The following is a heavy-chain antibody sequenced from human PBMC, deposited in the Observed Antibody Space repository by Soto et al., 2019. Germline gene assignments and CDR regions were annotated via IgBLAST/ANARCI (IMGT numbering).Heavy chain of an antibody. CDR1: VFPFSSYA. Sequence: PGGSLRLSCAASVFPFSSYALSWVRQAPGKGLEWVSAISGSGAISYYADSVKGRFTISRDNSKNTLYLQMNSLRAEDTAVYYCAKGRTSSSSEWDYYYMDVWGKGTTVTVSS. CDR2: ISGSGAIS. D-gene: IGHD6-6*01. V-gene: IGHV3-23*01. CDR3: AKGRTSSSSEWDYYYMDV. J-gene: IGHJ6*03.